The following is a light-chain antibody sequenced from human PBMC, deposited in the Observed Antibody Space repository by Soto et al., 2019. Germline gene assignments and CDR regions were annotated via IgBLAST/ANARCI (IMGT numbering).Light chain of an antibody. V-gene: IGKV1-5*03. Sequence: DIQMTQSPSTLSASVGDRVTITCRASQSISSWLAWYQQKPGKAPKLLIYKASSLESGVPSRFGGSGSGTEFTLTISSLQPDDFATYYCQQYNSYRWTFGQGTKVDIK. CDR3: QQYNSYRWT. J-gene: IGKJ1*01. CDR2: KAS. CDR1: QSISSW.